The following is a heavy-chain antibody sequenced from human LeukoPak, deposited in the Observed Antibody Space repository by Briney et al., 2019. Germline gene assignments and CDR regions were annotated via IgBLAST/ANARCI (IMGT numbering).Heavy chain of an antibody. V-gene: IGHV3-7*04. J-gene: IGHJ4*02. CDR1: GFTFSSYW. CDR3: ARSLSLGY. Sequence: PGGSLRLSCAASGFTFSSYWMSWVRHAPGKGLEWVANMKHDGCDKYYVDSVKGRFTISRDNAENSLYLQMNSLRAEDTAMYYCARSLSLGYWGQGTLVTVSS. CDR2: MKHDGCDK.